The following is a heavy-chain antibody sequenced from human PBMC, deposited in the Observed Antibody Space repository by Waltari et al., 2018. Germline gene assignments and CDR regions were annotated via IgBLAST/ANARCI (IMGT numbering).Heavy chain of an antibody. Sequence: QVQLQESGPRLVKPSETLSLTCSVSAFPIGSEYSWAWVRQAPGEGLVWFGSTYHSGSADYNPSLKGRVTISVDTSKNQFSLKLTSVTVADSGVYYCARLSPYTSSGDFFDPWGQGALVTVSS. CDR2: TYHSGSA. CDR1: AFPIGSEYS. V-gene: IGHV4-38-2*01. D-gene: IGHD2-21*02. CDR3: ARLSPYTSSGDFFDP. J-gene: IGHJ5*02.